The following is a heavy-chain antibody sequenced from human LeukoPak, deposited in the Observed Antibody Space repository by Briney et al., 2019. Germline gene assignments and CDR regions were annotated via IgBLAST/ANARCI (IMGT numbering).Heavy chain of an antibody. CDR2: IKQDGSER. CDR1: GFTFSSYW. D-gene: IGHD6-6*01. Sequence: GGSLRLSCAASGFTFSSYWMSWVRQAPGKGLEWVANIKQDGSERYYVDSVKGRFTISRDNAKNSLYLQMNSLRAEDTAVYYCARDLLGITTRPSLDYWGQGTLVTVSS. V-gene: IGHV3-7*05. CDR3: ARDLLGITTRPSLDY. J-gene: IGHJ4*02.